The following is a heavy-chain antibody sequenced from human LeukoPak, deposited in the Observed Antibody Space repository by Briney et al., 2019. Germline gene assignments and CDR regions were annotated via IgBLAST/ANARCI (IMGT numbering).Heavy chain of an antibody. CDR3: ARVSPLGPFDY. D-gene: IGHD3-16*01. J-gene: IGHJ4*02. CDR1: GGSISSGGYY. V-gene: IGHV4-31*03. Sequence: PSETLSLTCTVSGGSISSGGYYWSWIRQHQGKGLEWIGYIYYSGSTYYNPSLKSRVTISVYTSKNQFSLKLSSVTAADTAVYYCARVSPLGPFDYWGQGTLVTVSS. CDR2: IYYSGST.